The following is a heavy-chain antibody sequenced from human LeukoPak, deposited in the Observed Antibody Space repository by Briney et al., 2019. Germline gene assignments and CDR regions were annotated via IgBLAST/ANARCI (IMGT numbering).Heavy chain of an antibody. CDR3: ATDKDSVRSKTHPNGDYEDC. CDR2: FDPEDGET. V-gene: IGHV1-24*01. J-gene: IGHJ4*02. CDR1: GYTLTELS. D-gene: IGHD4-17*01. Sequence: ASVKVSCKVSGYTLTELSMHWVRQAPGKGLEWMGGFDPEDGETIYAQKFQGRVTMTEDTSTDTAYMELSSLRSEDTAVYYCATDKDSVRSKTHPNGDYEDCWGQGTLVTVSS.